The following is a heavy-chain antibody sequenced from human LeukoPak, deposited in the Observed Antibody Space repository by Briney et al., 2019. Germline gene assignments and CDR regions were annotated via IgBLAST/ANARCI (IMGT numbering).Heavy chain of an antibody. Sequence: ASVKVSCKTSGYTFTDYFIHWVRQAPGQGLEWMGWINPKSGGTIYAQKFQGRVTTTRDTSISTAYMELTRLRYDDTAVYYCVRGVSGWFYWGQGTLVTVSS. J-gene: IGHJ4*02. CDR1: GYTFTDYF. CDR3: VRGVSGWFY. V-gene: IGHV1-2*02. D-gene: IGHD6-19*01. CDR2: INPKSGGT.